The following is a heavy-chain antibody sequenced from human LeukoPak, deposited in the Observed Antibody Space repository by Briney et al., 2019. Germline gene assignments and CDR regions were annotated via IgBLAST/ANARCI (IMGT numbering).Heavy chain of an antibody. CDR2: IYYNRGT. V-gene: IGHV4-39*01. Sequence: PSETLSLTCTVSGDSISNSAYHWGWIRQPPGRGLEWIGTIYYNRGTYYNPSLKSRVTISVDTSKNQFSLKLSSVTAADTAVYYCARLLVGVITTHSGDCWGQGTLVTVSS. CDR1: GDSISNSAYH. J-gene: IGHJ4*02. CDR3: ARLLVGVITTHSGDC. D-gene: IGHD3-22*01.